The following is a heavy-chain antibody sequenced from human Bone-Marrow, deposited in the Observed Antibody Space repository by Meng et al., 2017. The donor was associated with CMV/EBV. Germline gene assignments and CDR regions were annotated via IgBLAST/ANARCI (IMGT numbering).Heavy chain of an antibody. CDR1: GGTFSSYA. V-gene: IGHV1-69*05. CDR2: IIPIFGTA. J-gene: IGHJ4*02. D-gene: IGHD1-1*01. CDR3: ARGPTGNWNPYFDY. Sequence: SVKVSCKASGGTFSSYAISWVRQAPGQGLEWMGGIIPIFGTANYAQKLQGRVTITTDESTSTAHMELRSLRSEDTAVYYCARGPTGNWNPYFDYWGQGTLVTVSS.